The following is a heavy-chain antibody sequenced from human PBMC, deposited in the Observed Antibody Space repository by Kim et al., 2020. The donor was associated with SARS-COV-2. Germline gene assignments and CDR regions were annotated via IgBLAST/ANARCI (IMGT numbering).Heavy chain of an antibody. CDR3: ARDLAISADMDV. J-gene: IGHJ6*02. V-gene: IGHV3-33*01. CDR2: IWYDGSNK. Sequence: GGSLRLSCAAPGFTFSSYGMHWVRQAPGKGLEWVAVIWYDGSNKYYADSVKGRFTISRDNAKNTLYLQMNSLRAEDTAVYYCARDLAISADMDVWGQGTT. CDR1: GFTFSSYG. D-gene: IGHD3-3*01.